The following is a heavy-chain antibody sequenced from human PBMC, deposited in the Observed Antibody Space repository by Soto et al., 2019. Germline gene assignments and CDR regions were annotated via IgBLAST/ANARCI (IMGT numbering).Heavy chain of an antibody. CDR2: IIPIFGTA. CDR1: GGSFSSYA. J-gene: IGHJ6*02. V-gene: IGHV1-69*13. Sequence: SVKVSCKASGGSFSSYAISWVRQAPGQGLEWMGGIIPIFGTANYAQKFQGRVTITADESTSTAYMELSSLRSEDTAVYYCASAAPSYYYYGMDVWGQGTTVTVSS. D-gene: IGHD2-15*01. CDR3: ASAAPSYYYYGMDV.